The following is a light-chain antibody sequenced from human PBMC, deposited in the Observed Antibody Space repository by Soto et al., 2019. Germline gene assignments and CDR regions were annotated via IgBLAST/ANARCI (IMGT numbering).Light chain of an antibody. CDR1: RSNIGNNY. V-gene: IGLV2-14*01. Sequence: QSVLTQPPSASGTPGQRVTISCSGSRSNIGNNYVSWFQQHPGKAPKLMIFEVSDRPSGVSNRFSGSKSGNTASLTISGLQAEDEAYYYCGSYTRASTWVFGGGTKLTVL. CDR3: GSYTRASTWV. J-gene: IGLJ3*02. CDR2: EVS.